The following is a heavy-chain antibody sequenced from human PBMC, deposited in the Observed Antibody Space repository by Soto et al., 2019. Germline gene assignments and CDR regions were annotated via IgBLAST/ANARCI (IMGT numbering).Heavy chain of an antibody. CDR3: AKDVDYGDPASYFDY. CDR1: GFTFDDYA. J-gene: IGHJ4*02. CDR2: ISWNSGSI. Sequence: EVQLVESGGGLVQPGRSLRLSCAASGFTFDDYAMHWVRQAPGKGLEWVSGISWNSGSIGYADSVKGRFTISRDNAKNSLYQHMNRLRAEDTALYYCAKDVDYGDPASYFDYWGQGPLVTLSS. V-gene: IGHV3-9*01. D-gene: IGHD4-17*01.